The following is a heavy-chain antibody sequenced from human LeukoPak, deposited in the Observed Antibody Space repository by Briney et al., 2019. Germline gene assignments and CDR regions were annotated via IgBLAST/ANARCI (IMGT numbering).Heavy chain of an antibody. V-gene: IGHV3-23*01. Sequence: PGGPLRLSCAATGFTFSTYAMGWVRQAPGKGLEWVSSIKGGGGDPFYADSVNGRFTISRDSSKNTLFLQLDSLRAEDTAVYYCAKGGHDFNPFYWWGQGTLVTVSS. D-gene: IGHD2-21*02. CDR2: IKGGGGDP. CDR1: GFTFSTYA. CDR3: AKGGHDFNPFYW. J-gene: IGHJ4*02.